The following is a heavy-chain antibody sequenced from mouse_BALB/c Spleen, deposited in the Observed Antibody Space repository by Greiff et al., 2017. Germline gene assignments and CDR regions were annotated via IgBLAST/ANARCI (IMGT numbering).Heavy chain of an antibody. CDR1: GYSITSGYY. J-gene: IGHJ4*01. CDR3: ARGHYYYGSSHRAMDY. V-gene: IGHV3-6*02. CDR2: ISYDGSN. Sequence: EVQLVESGPGLVKPSQSLSLTCSVTGYSITSGYYWNWIRQFPGNKLEWMGYISYDGSNNYNPSLKNRISITRDTSKNQFFLKLNSVTTEDTATYYCARGHYYYGSSHRAMDYWGQGTSVTVSS. D-gene: IGHD1-1*01.